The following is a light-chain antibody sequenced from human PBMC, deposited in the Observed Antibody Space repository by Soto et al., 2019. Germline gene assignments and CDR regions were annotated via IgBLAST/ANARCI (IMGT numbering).Light chain of an antibody. CDR1: SSNIGSNH. V-gene: IGLV1-44*01. Sequence: QSVLTQSPSASGTPGQRVIIACSGSSSNIGSNHVNWYRHLPGAAPKLLIFRSDQRPSGVPDRFSGSKPGTTASLAISGLQSGDEADYYCAAWDDSRYGVVFGGGTQLTVL. CDR2: RSD. CDR3: AAWDDSRYGVV. J-gene: IGLJ2*01.